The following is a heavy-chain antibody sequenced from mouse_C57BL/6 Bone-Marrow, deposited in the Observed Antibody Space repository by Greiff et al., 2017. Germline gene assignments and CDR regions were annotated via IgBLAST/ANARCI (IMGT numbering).Heavy chain of an antibody. D-gene: IGHD1-1*01. CDR1: GYTFTSYG. CDR3: AKESRYYGSSPLFAY. Sequence: QVQLQQSGAELARPGASVKLSCKASGYTFTSYGISWVKQRTGQGLEWIGKIYPRSGNTYYNEKFKGKATLTADKSSSTAYMELRSLTSEDSAVYVCAKESRYYGSSPLFAYWGQGTLVTVSA. V-gene: IGHV1-81*01. J-gene: IGHJ3*01. CDR2: IYPRSGNT.